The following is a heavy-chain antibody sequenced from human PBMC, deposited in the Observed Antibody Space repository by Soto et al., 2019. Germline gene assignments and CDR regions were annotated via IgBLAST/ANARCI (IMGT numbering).Heavy chain of an antibody. D-gene: IGHD6-19*01. CDR3: ARDLYYSSGRYFDHDAFDI. J-gene: IGHJ3*02. Sequence: QVQLVQSGADVKKPGASVKVSCKASGYNFTSYGISWVRQHPGQGLEWMGWISPHNERTKYARRFQDRVTMTTETPTSTVYMELGSLRSDDTAVYYCARDLYYSSGRYFDHDAFDIWGQGTVVTVSS. CDR2: ISPHNERT. CDR1: GYNFTSYG. V-gene: IGHV1-18*01.